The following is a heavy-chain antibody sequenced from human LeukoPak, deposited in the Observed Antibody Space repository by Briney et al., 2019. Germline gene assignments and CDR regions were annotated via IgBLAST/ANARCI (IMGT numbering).Heavy chain of an antibody. CDR3: ARWGASPNDF. J-gene: IGHJ4*02. D-gene: IGHD3-16*01. Sequence: ASVNVSCKASGYIFINHGIVWVRQAPGQGLQYMGWISAYNGRTDYAQNLQGRVTMTTDTATTTAYMELRSLTPDDTAVYFCARWGASPNDFWGQGTLATVSS. CDR1: GYIFINHG. V-gene: IGHV1-18*01. CDR2: ISAYNGRT.